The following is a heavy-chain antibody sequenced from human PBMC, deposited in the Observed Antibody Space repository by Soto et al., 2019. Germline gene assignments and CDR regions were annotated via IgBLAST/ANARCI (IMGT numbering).Heavy chain of an antibody. J-gene: IGHJ5*02. CDR3: AREHYDFWSGYPLKAPNSWFDP. CDR2: TYYRSKWYN. Sequence: SQTLSLTCAISGDSVSSNSAAWNWIRQSPSRGLEWLGRTYYRSKWYNDYAVSVKSRITINPDTSKNQFSLQLNSVTPEDTAVYYCAREHYDFWSGYPLKAPNSWFDPWGQGTLVTVSS. CDR1: GDSVSSNSAA. V-gene: IGHV6-1*01. D-gene: IGHD3-3*01.